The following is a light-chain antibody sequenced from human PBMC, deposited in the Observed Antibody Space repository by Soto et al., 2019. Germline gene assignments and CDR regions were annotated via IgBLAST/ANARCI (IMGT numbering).Light chain of an antibody. J-gene: IGLJ1*01. CDR3: CSYTSSTSLI. CDR1: SSDIGGYKY. CDR2: DVN. Sequence: QSALTQPASVSGSPGQSITISCTGTSSDIGGYKYVSWYQQHPGKVPKLLIYDVNNRPSGVSVRFSGSKSGNTASLTISGLQAEDEAEYYCCSYTSSTSLIFGGGTKVTVL. V-gene: IGLV2-14*03.